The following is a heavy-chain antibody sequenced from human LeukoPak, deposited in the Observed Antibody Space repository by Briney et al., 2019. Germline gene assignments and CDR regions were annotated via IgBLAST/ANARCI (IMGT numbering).Heavy chain of an antibody. CDR1: GFTFSTYD. V-gene: IGHV3-30*02. D-gene: IGHD3-22*01. Sequence: PGGSLRLSCAASGFTFSTYDMHWVRQAPGKGLEWVSFIRFDGNNEYYADSVKGRFTISRDNSKNTLYLQMNNLRAEDTAVYYCAKDLGYYDSSGYYPFDYWGQGTLVTVSS. CDR3: AKDLGYYDSSGYYPFDY. J-gene: IGHJ4*02. CDR2: IRFDGNNE.